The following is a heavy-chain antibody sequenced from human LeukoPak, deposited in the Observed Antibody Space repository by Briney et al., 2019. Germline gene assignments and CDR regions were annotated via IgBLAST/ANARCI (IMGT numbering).Heavy chain of an antibody. J-gene: IGHJ4*02. D-gene: IGHD3-22*01. CDR3: AREPYYYDSSGYYLDY. Sequence: GRSLRLSCAASGFTFSSYGMHWVRQAPGKGLEWVAVIWYDGSNKYYADSVKGRFTISRDNSKNTLYPQMNSLRAEDTAVYYCAREPYYYDSSGYYLDYWGQGTLVTVSS. CDR1: GFTFSSYG. CDR2: IWYDGSNK. V-gene: IGHV3-33*01.